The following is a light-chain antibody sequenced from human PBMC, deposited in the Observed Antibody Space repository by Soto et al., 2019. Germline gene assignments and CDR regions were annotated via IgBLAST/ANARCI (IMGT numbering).Light chain of an antibody. CDR3: SSYTSGSTLVV. CDR1: SSDVGGYNY. CDR2: EVS. Sequence: QSALTQPASVSGSXXXXITISCTGTSSDVGGYNYVSWYQQHPGKAPKLIIYEVSNRPSGVSNRFSGSKSGNTASLTISGLQAEDEADYYCSSYTSGSTLVVFGGGTKLTVL. V-gene: IGLV2-14*01. J-gene: IGLJ2*01.